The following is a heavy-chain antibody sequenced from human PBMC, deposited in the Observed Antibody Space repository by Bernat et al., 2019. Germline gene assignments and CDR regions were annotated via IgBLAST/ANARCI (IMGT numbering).Heavy chain of an antibody. V-gene: IGHV3-30*18. J-gene: IGHJ4*02. D-gene: IGHD3-10*01. CDR3: AKDGVYGSESQNLDY. CDR2: ISFDGSNK. Sequence: QVQLVESGGGVVQPGRSPRLSCAASGFTFSSYGMHWVRQAPGKGLEWVAVISFDGSNKYYADSVKGRFTISRDNSKNTLYLQMNSLRAEDTAVYYCAKDGVYGSESQNLDYWGQGTLVTVSS. CDR1: GFTFSSYG.